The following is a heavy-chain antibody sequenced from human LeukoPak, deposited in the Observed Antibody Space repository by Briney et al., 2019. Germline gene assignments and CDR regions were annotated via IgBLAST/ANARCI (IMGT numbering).Heavy chain of an antibody. D-gene: IGHD6-13*01. Sequence: PGGSRRLSCAASGFTFSSYWIHWVRQAPGKGLVWVSRINSDGSSTNYADSVKGRFTISRDNAKNTLYLQMNSLRAEDTAVYYCAREGIAAAIDYWGQGTLVTVSS. J-gene: IGHJ4*02. V-gene: IGHV3-74*01. CDR1: GFTFSSYW. CDR2: INSDGSST. CDR3: AREGIAAAIDY.